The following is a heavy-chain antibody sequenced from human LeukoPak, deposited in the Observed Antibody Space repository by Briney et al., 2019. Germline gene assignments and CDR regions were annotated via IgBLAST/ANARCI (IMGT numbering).Heavy chain of an antibody. CDR3: ARAPLYGSCEY. J-gene: IGHJ4*02. CDR1: GYTFSSYG. D-gene: IGHD6-6*01. V-gene: IGHV1-18*01. CDR2: ISGYNGNT. Sequence: ASVKVSCKASGYTFSSYGISWVRPAPGQGRPWMGWISGYNGNTNYAQKLQGRVTMTADTSTSTDYMELRSLRSDETAVYYCARAPLYGSCEYWGQGTLVTVSS.